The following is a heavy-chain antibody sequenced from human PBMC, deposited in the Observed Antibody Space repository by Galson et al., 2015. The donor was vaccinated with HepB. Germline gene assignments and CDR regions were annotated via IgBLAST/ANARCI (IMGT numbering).Heavy chain of an antibody. CDR1: GFTFSTYD. V-gene: IGHV3-13*05. J-gene: IGHJ4*02. CDR2: TDTPGNP. D-gene: IGHD6-19*01. CDR3: ARARAGSHYFDY. Sequence: SLRLSCATSGFTFSTYDMHWVRQAAGSGLEWVSGTDTPGNPYYPDSVRGRFTISRENAKNSLYLQMNSLRAGDTAVYYCARARAGSHYFDYWGQGTLVTVSS.